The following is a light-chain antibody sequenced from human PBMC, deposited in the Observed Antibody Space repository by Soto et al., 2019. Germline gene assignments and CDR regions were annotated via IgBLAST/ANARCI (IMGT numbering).Light chain of an antibody. J-gene: IGKJ5*01. V-gene: IGKV3-20*01. Sequence: EIVLTQSPGTLSLSPGEGATLSCRASQTVSSSYLAWYQQKPGQAPRLLIYGASNRATGIPDRFSGSGSGADFTLTISSLQAEDVAVYYCQQYFSTPITFGQGTRVEIK. CDR2: GAS. CDR3: QQYFSTPIT. CDR1: QTVSSSY.